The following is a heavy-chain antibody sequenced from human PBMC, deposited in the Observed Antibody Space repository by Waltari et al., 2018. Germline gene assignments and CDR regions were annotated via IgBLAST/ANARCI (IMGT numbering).Heavy chain of an antibody. J-gene: IGHJ4*02. CDR1: GDSIRSYY. CDR3: ARRRYDDSSGYYLDY. CDR2: VYYTGST. V-gene: IGHV4-59*08. D-gene: IGHD3-22*01. Sequence: QVQLQESGPGLVKPSETLSLTCTVSGDSIRSYYWRWIRQPPGKGLEWIRSVYYTGSTNYNPSLKSRVTISVDASKNRFSLKLSSMTAADTAMYYCARRRYDDSSGYYLDYWGQGTLVTVSS.